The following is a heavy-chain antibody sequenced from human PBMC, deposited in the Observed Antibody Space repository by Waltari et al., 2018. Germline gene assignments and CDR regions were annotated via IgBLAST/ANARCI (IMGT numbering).Heavy chain of an antibody. CDR3: ATARGYGTGWYGKNDY. CDR2: IHTGFNT. V-gene: IGHV3-23*05. Sequence: EVQLLESGGGLVQPGGSLRLSCAASGFTFSAYAMSWVRQAPGKGLGWVSAIHTGFNTYYADSVRGRFTISRDNSKNTQYLQMNGLRVEDTALYYCATARGYGTGWYGKNDYWGQGTLVTVSS. D-gene: IGHD6-19*01. CDR1: GFTFSAYA. J-gene: IGHJ4*02.